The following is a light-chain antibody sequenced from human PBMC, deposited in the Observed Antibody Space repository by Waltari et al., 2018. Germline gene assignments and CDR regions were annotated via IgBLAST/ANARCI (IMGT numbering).Light chain of an antibody. CDR1: QSVRNM. Sequence: EIVLTQSPGTLSLSPGARATLAGRASQSVRNMVAWYQQKPGQAPGLHIYDTSNRATGNPARFSASGSGTDGTLTCGRLEPEDFAVDDCQQRSNWHRTFGQGTKVEI. V-gene: IGKV3-11*01. CDR2: DTS. CDR3: QQRSNWHRT. J-gene: IGKJ1*01.